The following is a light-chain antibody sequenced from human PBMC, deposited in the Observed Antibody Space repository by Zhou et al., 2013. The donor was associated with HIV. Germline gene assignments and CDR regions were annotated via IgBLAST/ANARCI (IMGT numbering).Light chain of an antibody. V-gene: IGKV3-20*01. CDR1: QSVTSNY. CDR2: GVS. CDR3: QQYANSPQT. J-gene: IGKJ2*01. Sequence: EIVLTQSPGTLSLSPGERATLFCRASQSVTSNYFAWYQQKPGQAPRPLIYGVSSRATGIPDRFSGSGSGTDFTLTISRLEPEDFAVYYCQQYANSPQTFGQGTKVEIK.